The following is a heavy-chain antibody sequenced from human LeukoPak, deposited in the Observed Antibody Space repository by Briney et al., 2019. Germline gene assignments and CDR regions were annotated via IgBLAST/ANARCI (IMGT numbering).Heavy chain of an antibody. Sequence: SETLSLTCTVSGGSINSHSYYWGWIRQPPGKGLEWIGSVYYDGTSYSDPSLKSRVAVFVDTSRDQFSLDLSFVTAADTALYYCVRHISTNTGYFDSCGQGTLVSVSS. D-gene: IGHD5-24*01. V-gene: IGHV4-39*01. CDR1: GGSINSHSYY. J-gene: IGHJ4*02. CDR3: VRHISTNTGYFDS. CDR2: VYYDGTS.